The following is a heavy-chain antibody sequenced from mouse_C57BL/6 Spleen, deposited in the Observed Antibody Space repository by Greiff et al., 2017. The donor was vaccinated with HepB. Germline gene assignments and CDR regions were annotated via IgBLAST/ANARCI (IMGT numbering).Heavy chain of an antibody. CDR1: GFTFSSYA. D-gene: IGHD2-3*01. CDR3: TREMGSSFAY. CDR2: ISSGGDYI. Sequence: VMLVESGEGLVKPGGSLKLSCAASGFTFSSYAMSWVRQTPEKRLEWVAYISSGGDYIYYADTVKGRFTISRDNARNTLYLQMSSLKSEDTAMYYCTREMGSSFAYWGQGTLVTVSA. J-gene: IGHJ3*01. V-gene: IGHV5-9-1*02.